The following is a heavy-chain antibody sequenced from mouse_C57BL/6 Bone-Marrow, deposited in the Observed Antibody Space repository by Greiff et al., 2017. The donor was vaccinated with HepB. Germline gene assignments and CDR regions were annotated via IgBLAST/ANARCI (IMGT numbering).Heavy chain of an antibody. CDR1: GYTFTDYY. Sequence: SGPVLVKPGASVKMSCKASGYTFTDYYMNWVKQSHGKSLEWIGVINPYNGGTSYNQKFKGKATLTVDKSSSTAYMELNSLTSEDSTVYYCARGQLGYYARDYWGQGTSVTVSS. CDR3: ARGQLGYYARDY. J-gene: IGHJ4*01. CDR2: INPYNGGT. D-gene: IGHD3-2*01. V-gene: IGHV1-19*01.